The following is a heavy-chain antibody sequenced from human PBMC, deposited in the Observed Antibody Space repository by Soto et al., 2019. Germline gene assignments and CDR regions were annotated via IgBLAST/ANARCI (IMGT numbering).Heavy chain of an antibody. CDR3: ARLSAAWFDP. Sequence: QVQLQESGPGLVKPSETLSLTCTVSGGSVSSGSYYWSWIRQPPGKGLEWIGYIYHSVSTNYNPFLKSRVTISVDTSKNQFSLSLTSVTAADPAVYYCARLSAAWFDPWGQGTLVTVAS. V-gene: IGHV4-61*01. CDR1: GGSVSSGSYY. CDR2: IYHSVST. D-gene: IGHD6-19*01. J-gene: IGHJ5*02.